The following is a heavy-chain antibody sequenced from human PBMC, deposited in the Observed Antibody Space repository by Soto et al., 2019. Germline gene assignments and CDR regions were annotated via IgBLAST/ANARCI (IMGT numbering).Heavy chain of an antibody. D-gene: IGHD3-10*01. V-gene: IGHV3-30*18. CDR3: AKDGPEPILWFGELAYHPVFDP. CDR2: ISYDGSNK. CDR1: GFTFSSYG. J-gene: IGHJ5*02. Sequence: QVQLVESGGGVVQPGRSLRLSCAASGFTFSSYGMHWVRQAPGKGLEWVAVISYDGSNKYYADSVKSRFTISRDNSKNTLYLQMNSLRAEDTAVYYCAKDGPEPILWFGELAYHPVFDPWGQGTLVTVSS.